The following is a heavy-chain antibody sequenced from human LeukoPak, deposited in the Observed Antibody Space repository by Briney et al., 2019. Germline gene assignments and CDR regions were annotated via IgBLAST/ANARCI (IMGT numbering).Heavy chain of an antibody. Sequence: SETLSLTCTVSGGSISSSSYYWGWIRQPPGKGLEWIGSIYYSGSTYYNPSLKSRVTISVDTSKNQFSLKLSSVTAADTAVYYCARGGTPPNTSIVGATPFRYWGQGTLVTVSS. J-gene: IGHJ4*02. CDR3: ARGGTPPNTSIVGATPFRY. V-gene: IGHV4-39*07. CDR1: GGSISSSSYY. CDR2: IYYSGST. D-gene: IGHD1-26*01.